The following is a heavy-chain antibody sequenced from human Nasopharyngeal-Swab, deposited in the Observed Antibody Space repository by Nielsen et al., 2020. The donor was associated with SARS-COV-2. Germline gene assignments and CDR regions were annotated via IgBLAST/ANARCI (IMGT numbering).Heavy chain of an antibody. D-gene: IGHD2-2*01. CDR3: TTVSGSRCSSTSCYSDYYYYGVDV. Sequence: WIRQPPGKGLEWVGRIKSKTDGGTTDYAAPVKGRFTISRDDSKNTLYLQMNSLKTEDTAVYYCTTVSGSRCSSTSCYSDYYYYGVDVWGQGTTVTVSS. CDR2: IKSKTDGGTT. J-gene: IGHJ6*02. V-gene: IGHV3-15*01.